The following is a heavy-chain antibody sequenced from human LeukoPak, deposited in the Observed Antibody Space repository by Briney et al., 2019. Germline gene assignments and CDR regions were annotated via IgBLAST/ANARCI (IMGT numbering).Heavy chain of an antibody. CDR1: GFTFSSYG. Sequence: PGRSLRLSCAASGFTFSSYGMHWVRQAPGKGLEWVAVISYDGSNKYYADSVKGRFTISRDNSKNTLYLQMNSLRAEDTAVYYCARDRTSSSPTPLYYYYGMDVWGQGTTVTVSS. V-gene: IGHV3-30*03. CDR3: ARDRTSSSPTPLYYYYGMDV. D-gene: IGHD6-6*01. J-gene: IGHJ6*02. CDR2: ISYDGSNK.